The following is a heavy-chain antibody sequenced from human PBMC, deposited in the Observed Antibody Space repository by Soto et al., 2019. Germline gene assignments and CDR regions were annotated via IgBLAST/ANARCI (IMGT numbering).Heavy chain of an antibody. CDR3: ARGVRGASVFDP. D-gene: IGHD3-10*01. Sequence: SETLSLTCTVSGGSISSYYWSWIRQPPGKGLEWIGYIYYSGSTNYNPSLKSRVTISVDTSKNQFSLKLSSVTAADTAVYYCARGVRGASVFDPWGQGTLVTVSS. V-gene: IGHV4-59*08. CDR1: GGSISSYY. J-gene: IGHJ5*02. CDR2: IYYSGST.